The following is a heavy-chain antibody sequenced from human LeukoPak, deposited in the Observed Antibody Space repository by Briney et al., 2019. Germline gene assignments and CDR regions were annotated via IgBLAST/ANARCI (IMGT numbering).Heavy chain of an antibody. CDR3: ARDPYSSSSGWFDP. CDR2: IYHSGST. D-gene: IGHD6-6*01. CDR1: GYSISSGYY. V-gene: IGHV4-38-2*02. Sequence: PSETLSLTCTVSGYSISSGYYWGWIRQPPGKGLEWIGSIYHSGSTYYNPSLKSRVTISVDTSKNQFSLKLSSVTAADTAVYYCARDPYSSSSGWFDPWGQGTLVTVSS. J-gene: IGHJ5*02.